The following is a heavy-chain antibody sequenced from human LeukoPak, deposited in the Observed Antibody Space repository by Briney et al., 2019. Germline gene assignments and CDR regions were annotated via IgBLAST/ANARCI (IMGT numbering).Heavy chain of an antibody. V-gene: IGHV5-51*01. CDR3: ARHISDCGGDCPFDY. Sequence: GESLKISCKGSGYRFTSYWIGWVRQMPGKGLEWMAMIYPGDSDTRYSPSFEGQVTISADKSIATAYLQWSGLKASDTAMYYCARHISDCGGDCPFDYWGQGTPVTVSS. CDR2: IYPGDSDT. D-gene: IGHD2-21*02. CDR1: GYRFTSYW. J-gene: IGHJ4*02.